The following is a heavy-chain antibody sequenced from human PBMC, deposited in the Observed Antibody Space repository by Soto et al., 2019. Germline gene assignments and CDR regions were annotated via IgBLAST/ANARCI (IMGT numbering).Heavy chain of an antibody. D-gene: IGHD3-10*01. CDR3: SRGSTYYGFLT. V-gene: IGHV4-30-4*01. CDR1: GDSMGSGDYY. CDR2: IYYIGTT. J-gene: IGHJ5*02. Sequence: QVQLQESGPGLVKPSQTLALTCTVSGDSMGSGDYYWTWIRQPPGKGLEWIGYIYYIGTTFYNPSLESRVNISIDTSKSHFSLRLTSVTAADTAVYYCSRGSTYYGFLTWGQGPLVTVSS.